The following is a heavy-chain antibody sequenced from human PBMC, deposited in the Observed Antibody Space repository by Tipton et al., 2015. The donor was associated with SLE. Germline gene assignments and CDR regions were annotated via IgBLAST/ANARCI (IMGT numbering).Heavy chain of an antibody. CDR2: IIPIFGTA. J-gene: IGHJ4*02. CDR3: AGGAAGSGTLDY. V-gene: IGHV1-69*13. CDR1: GYSFTYRY. D-gene: IGHD3-10*01. Sequence: QLVQSGAEVKKTGSSVKISCEASGYSFTYRYLHWVRQAPGQGLEWMGGIIPIFGTANYAQKFQGRVTITSDESTSTAYMELSSLGCEEPAVYYCAGGAAGSGTLDYWGPGALVTVSS.